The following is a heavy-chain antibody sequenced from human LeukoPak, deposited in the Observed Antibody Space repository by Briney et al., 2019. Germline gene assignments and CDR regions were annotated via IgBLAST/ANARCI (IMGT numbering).Heavy chain of an antibody. CDR3: ASSTPRDYYGSGVSD. CDR1: GGTFSSYA. D-gene: IGHD3-10*01. V-gene: IGHV1-69*11. J-gene: IGHJ4*02. CDR2: IIPILGTA. Sequence: ASVKVSCKASGGTFSSYAISWVRQAPGQGLEWMGRIIPILGTANYAQKFQGRVTITTDESTSTAYMELSSLRSEDTAVYYCASSTPRDYYGSGVSDWGQGTLVTVSS.